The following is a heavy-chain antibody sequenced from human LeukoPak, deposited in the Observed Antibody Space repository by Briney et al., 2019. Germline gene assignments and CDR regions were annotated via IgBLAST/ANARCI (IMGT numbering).Heavy chain of an antibody. D-gene: IGHD3-22*01. J-gene: IGHJ4*02. CDR2: INPNSGGT. V-gene: IGHV1-2*02. Sequence: ASVKVSCKASGYTFTGYYMHWVRQAPGQGLEWIGWINPNSGGTNYAQKFQGRVTMTRDTSISTAYMELSRLRSDDTAVYYCARLWTYYYDSSGYYYSDYFDYWGQGTLVTVSS. CDR3: ARLWTYYYDSSGYYYSDYFDY. CDR1: GYTFTGYY.